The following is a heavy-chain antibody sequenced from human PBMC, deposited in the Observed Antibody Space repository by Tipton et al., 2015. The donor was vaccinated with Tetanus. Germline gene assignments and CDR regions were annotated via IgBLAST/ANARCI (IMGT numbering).Heavy chain of an antibody. Sequence: TLSLTCTVSGGSISSGGYYWSWIRQHPGKGLEWIGYIYYSGSTYYNPSLKSRVTISVDTSKNQFSLKLSSVTAADTAVYYCARHPQTSNNLDYWGQGTLVTVSS. V-gene: IGHV4-31*03. J-gene: IGHJ4*02. D-gene: IGHD5-24*01. CDR2: IYYSGST. CDR1: GGSISSGGYY. CDR3: ARHPQTSNNLDY.